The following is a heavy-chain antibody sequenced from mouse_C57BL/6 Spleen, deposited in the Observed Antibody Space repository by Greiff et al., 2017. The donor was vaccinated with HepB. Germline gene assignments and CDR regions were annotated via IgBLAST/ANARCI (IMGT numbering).Heavy chain of an antibody. Sequence: VQLQQSGAELVMPGASVKLSCKASGYTFTSYWMHWVKQRPGQGLEWIGEIDPSDSYTNYNQKFKGKSTLTVDKSSSTAYMQLSSLTSEDSAVYYCARREDDWFAYWGQGTLVTVSA. CDR2: IDPSDSYT. J-gene: IGHJ3*01. V-gene: IGHV1-69*01. CDR3: ARREDDWFAY. CDR1: GYTFTSYW.